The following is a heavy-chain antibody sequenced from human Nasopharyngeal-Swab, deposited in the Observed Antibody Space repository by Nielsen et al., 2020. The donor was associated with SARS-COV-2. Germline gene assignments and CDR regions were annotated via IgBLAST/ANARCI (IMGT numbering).Heavy chain of an antibody. J-gene: IGHJ6*02. CDR3: ARDIYYYGSGTETYYYYGMDV. V-gene: IGHV3-11*01. D-gene: IGHD3-10*01. CDR2: ISSSGSTL. Sequence: LSLTCTVSGGSVSSGLYYWTWIRQAPGKGLEWVSYISSSGSTLYYADSVKGRFTISRDNAKNSLYLQMNSLRAEDTAVYYCARDIYYYGSGTETYYYYGMDVWGQGTTVTVSS. CDR1: GGSVSSGLYY.